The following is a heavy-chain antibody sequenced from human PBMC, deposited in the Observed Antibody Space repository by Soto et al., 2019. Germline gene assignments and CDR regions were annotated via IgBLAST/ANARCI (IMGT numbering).Heavy chain of an antibody. CDR2: IIPIFGTA. D-gene: IGHD3-3*01. Sequence: GASVKVSCKASGGTFSSYAISWVRQAPGQGLEWMGGIIPIFGTASYAQKFQGRVTITADESTSTAYMELSSLRSEDTAVYYCARDRKGRTDSWSGYSSPRLNYYYGMDVWGQGTTVTVSS. CDR1: GGTFSSYA. V-gene: IGHV1-69*13. CDR3: ARDRKGRTDSWSGYSSPRLNYYYGMDV. J-gene: IGHJ6*02.